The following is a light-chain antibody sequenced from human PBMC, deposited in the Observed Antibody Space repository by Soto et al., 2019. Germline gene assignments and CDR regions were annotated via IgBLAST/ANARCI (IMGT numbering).Light chain of an antibody. Sequence: EIVMTQSPGTLSVSPGERVTLSCRASQSVSSNLAWYQQKGGQAPRLVLYDASTRATDIPARFSGSGSGTDFTLTINSLQSEDFAVYYCLQYKKGVLTFGGGTKVEIK. CDR2: DAS. CDR3: LQYKKGVLT. V-gene: IGKV3-15*01. J-gene: IGKJ4*01. CDR1: QSVSSN.